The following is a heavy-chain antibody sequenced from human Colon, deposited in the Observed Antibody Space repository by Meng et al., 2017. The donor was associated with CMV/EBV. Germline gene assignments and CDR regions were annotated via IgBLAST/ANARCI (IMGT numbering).Heavy chain of an antibody. J-gene: IGHJ5*02. V-gene: IGHV3-74*01. CDR2: INNDGTNT. Sequence: GGSLRLSCAASGFGFSGYWMHWARQAPGKGLVWISRINNDGTNTIYADSVKGRFTISRDNAKNTLYLQMNTLRAEDTAVYYCVRENGVDASRGNRLDPWGQGTLVTVSS. CDR3: VRENGVDASRGNRLDP. D-gene: IGHD3-3*01. CDR1: GFGFSGYW.